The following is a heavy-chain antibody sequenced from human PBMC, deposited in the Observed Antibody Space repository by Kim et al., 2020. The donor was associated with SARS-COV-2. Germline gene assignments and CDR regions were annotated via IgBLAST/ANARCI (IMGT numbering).Heavy chain of an antibody. V-gene: IGHV1-69*13. Sequence: SVKVSCKASGGTFSSYAISWVRQAPGQGLEWMGGIIPIFGTANYAQKFQGRVTITADESTSTAYMELSSLRSEDTAVYYCARDGPKAVAGTRNYYYYGMDVWGQGTTVTVSS. CDR1: GGTFSSYA. D-gene: IGHD6-19*01. CDR3: ARDGPKAVAGTRNYYYYGMDV. J-gene: IGHJ6*02. CDR2: IIPIFGTA.